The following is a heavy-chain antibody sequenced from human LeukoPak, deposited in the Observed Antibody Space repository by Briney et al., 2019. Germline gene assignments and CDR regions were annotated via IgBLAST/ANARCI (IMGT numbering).Heavy chain of an antibody. CDR3: ARDRTTVTKYYYYYYMDV. CDR1: RYTLTGYD. J-gene: IGHJ6*03. CDR2: INLNSGGT. Sequence: ASLKVSCKASRYTLTGYDVHYVRQAPGQGLEWMGWINLNSGGTNYAQKFQGRVTMTRDTSISTTYMELSRLRSDDTAVYYCARDRTTVTKYYYYYYMDVWGNGTTVTVSS. V-gene: IGHV1-2*02. D-gene: IGHD4-17*01.